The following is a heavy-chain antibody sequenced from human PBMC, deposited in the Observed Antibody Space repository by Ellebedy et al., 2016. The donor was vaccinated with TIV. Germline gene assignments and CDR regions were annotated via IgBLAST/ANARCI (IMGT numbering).Heavy chain of an antibody. CDR1: GGSISSFY. D-gene: IGHD3-10*01. CDR3: SRGGASSLPFDY. CDR2: LTPSGTT. Sequence: MPSETLSLTCTVSGGSISSFYWSRIRQPAGKGPEWIGLLTPSGTTNYNDSLQSRVTVSVATSKNKFSLKLVAVTPADTAVYYCSRGGASSLPFDYWGQGVLVTVSS. V-gene: IGHV4-4*07. J-gene: IGHJ4*02.